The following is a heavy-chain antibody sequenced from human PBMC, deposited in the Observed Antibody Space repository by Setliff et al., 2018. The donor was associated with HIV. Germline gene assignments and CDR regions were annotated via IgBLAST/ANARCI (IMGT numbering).Heavy chain of an antibody. D-gene: IGHD3-10*01. CDR3: ARDNSYYYGSGSHYWYGMDV. V-gene: IGHV4-61*09. CDR2: IYASGST. Sequence: SETLSLTCTVSGGSISSGSYYWNWIRQPAGKGLEWIGHIYASGSTYYNPSLKSRVTMSIDTSKNQFSLKLSSVTAADTAVYYCARDNSYYYGSGSHYWYGMDVWGQGTTVTVSS. J-gene: IGHJ6*01. CDR1: GGSISSGSYY.